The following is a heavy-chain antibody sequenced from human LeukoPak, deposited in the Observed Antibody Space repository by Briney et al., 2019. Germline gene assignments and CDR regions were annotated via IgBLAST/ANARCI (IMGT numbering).Heavy chain of an antibody. J-gene: IGHJ3*02. V-gene: IGHV3-21*01. D-gene: IGHD6-13*01. CDR3: AGSWSPYDAFDI. CDR1: GFTFTTYS. CDR2: ISSGSSAI. Sequence: GGSLRLSCEASGFTFTTYSMTWVRQAPGKGLEGVSIISSGSSAIFSADALKGRFTISRDDAKNLLYLDMNSLRAEDTAVYYCAGSWSPYDAFDIWGQGTMVTVSS.